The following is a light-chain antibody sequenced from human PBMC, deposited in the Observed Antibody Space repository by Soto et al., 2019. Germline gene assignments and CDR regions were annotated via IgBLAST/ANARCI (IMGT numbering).Light chain of an antibody. Sequence: DIQMNQSAATLSASVGDRVTITCRASQSISSWLAWYQQKPGKAPKLLIYDASSLESGVPSRFSGSGSGTEFTLTISSLQPDDSATYYCQQYESYSWTFGQGTKVAIK. CDR1: QSISSW. CDR3: QQYESYSWT. J-gene: IGKJ1*01. CDR2: DAS. V-gene: IGKV1-5*01.